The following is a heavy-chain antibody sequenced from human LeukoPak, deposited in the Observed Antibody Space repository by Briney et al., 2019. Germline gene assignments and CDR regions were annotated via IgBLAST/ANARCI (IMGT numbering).Heavy chain of an antibody. J-gene: IGHJ1*01. CDR3: ARAVYSMDTEHFQH. Sequence: GGSLRLSCAASGFTFSSYEMNWVRQAPGKGLEWVSYISNSGTAIYYADSVKGRFTISRDNAKSSLYLQMNSLRAEDTAVYYCARAVYSMDTEHFQHWGQGTLVTVSS. V-gene: IGHV3-48*03. D-gene: IGHD5-18*01. CDR1: GFTFSSYE. CDR2: ISNSGTAI.